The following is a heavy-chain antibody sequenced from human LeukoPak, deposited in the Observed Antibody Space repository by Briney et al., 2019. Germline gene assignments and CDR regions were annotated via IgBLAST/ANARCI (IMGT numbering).Heavy chain of an antibody. V-gene: IGHV3-21*01. CDR2: ISSSSSYI. J-gene: IGHJ5*02. D-gene: IGHD6-13*01. CDR1: GFTFSSYS. CDR3: ASYSTLSSSPFDP. Sequence: PGGSLRLSCAASGFTFSSYSMNWVRQAPGKGLEWVSSISSSSSYIYYADSVKGRFTISRDNAKNSLYLQMNSLRAEDTAVYYCASYSTLSSSPFDPWGQGTLVTVPS.